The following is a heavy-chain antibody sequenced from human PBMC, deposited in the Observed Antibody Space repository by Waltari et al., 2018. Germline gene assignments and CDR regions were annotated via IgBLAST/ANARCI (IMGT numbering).Heavy chain of an antibody. CDR1: EYTFTGYY. V-gene: IGHV1-2*02. Sequence: QVQLVQSGAEVKKPGASVKVSCKASEYTFTGYYMHWVRKAPGQGLEWMGWINPNSGGTNYAQKFQGRVTMTRDTSISTAYMELSRLRSDDTAVYYCARTYYDFWSGYWGRAFDIWGQGTMVTVSS. CDR2: INPNSGGT. D-gene: IGHD3-3*01. CDR3: ARTYYDFWSGYWGRAFDI. J-gene: IGHJ3*02.